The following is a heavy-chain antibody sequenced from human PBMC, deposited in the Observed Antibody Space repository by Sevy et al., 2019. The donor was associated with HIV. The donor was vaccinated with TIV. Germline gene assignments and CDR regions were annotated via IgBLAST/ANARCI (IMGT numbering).Heavy chain of an antibody. J-gene: IGHJ4*02. CDR1: GFSVTSNY. V-gene: IGHV3-53*01. Sequence: VGSLRLSCAASGFSVTSNYITWVRQVPGKALEWVSIIYSGGGTYYADTVKGRFSISRDTSKNTIYLQMNSVRAEDTAVYYCARSYRGVKAYYFDHWGQGTPVTVSS. D-gene: IGHD3-10*01. CDR3: ARSYRGVKAYYFDH. CDR2: IYSGGGT.